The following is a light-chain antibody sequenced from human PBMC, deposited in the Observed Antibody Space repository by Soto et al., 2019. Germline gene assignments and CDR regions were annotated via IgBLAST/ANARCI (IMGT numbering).Light chain of an antibody. J-gene: IGKJ4*01. Sequence: EIVLTQSPGTLSLSPGERGTLSCRASQTVSSNFLAWYQQKPGQAPRLRIYDAYTRATGIPARFSGSASGTESTPHIRSMQYEDFAVYYCQQYHNWTLTLGAGTKVDIK. V-gene: IGKV3-15*01. CDR3: QQYHNWTLT. CDR1: QTVSSN. CDR2: DAY.